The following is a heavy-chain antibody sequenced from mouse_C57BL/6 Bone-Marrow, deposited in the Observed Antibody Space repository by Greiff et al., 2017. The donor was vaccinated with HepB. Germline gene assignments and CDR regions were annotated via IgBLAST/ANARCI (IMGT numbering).Heavy chain of an antibody. V-gene: IGHV5-16*01. D-gene: IGHD1-1*01. J-gene: IGHJ2*01. CDR2: INYDGSST. CDR3: ARDGHYYGSSSWYFDY. Sequence: EVHLVESEGGLVQPGSSMKLSCTASGFTFSDYYMAWVRQVPEKGLEWVANINYDGSSTYYLDSLKSRFIISRDNAKNILYLQMSSLKSEDTATYDCARDGHYYGSSSWYFDYWGQGTTLTVSS. CDR1: GFTFSDYY.